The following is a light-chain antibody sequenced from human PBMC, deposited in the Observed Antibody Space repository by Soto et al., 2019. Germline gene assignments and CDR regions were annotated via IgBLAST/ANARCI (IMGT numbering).Light chain of an antibody. CDR2: DAS. Sequence: DIQMTQSPSSLSASVGDRVTITCQASQDIRNYLNWYQQKPGKAPKLLIYDASNLETGVPSRFSGSESGTDLTFTISSLQPEDIATYYCQQYDNPPLTFGGGTKVEIK. CDR3: QQYDNPPLT. CDR1: QDIRNY. V-gene: IGKV1-33*01. J-gene: IGKJ4*01.